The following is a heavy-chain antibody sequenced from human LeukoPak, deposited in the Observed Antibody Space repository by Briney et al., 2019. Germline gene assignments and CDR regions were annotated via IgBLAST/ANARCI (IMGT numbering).Heavy chain of an antibody. J-gene: IGHJ4*02. CDR3: ARDFGLAATEAGY. V-gene: IGHV1-18*01. Sequence: GASVTVSCMASGYIFTNYGITWVRQAPGRGVDWMGWISVYSDVSNYAQNFQGRPTMTTDTSTTTAYMELRSLRSDDTAVYFCARDFGLAATEAGYWGQGTLVTVSS. CDR2: ISVYSDVS. CDR1: GYIFTNYG. D-gene: IGHD6-13*01.